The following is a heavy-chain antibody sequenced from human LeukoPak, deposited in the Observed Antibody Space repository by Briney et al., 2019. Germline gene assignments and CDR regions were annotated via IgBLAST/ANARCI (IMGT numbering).Heavy chain of an antibody. V-gene: IGHV4-59*08. D-gene: IGHD5-12*01. CDR3: ARQDGYSGYDGGFDS. CDR1: GGSISGYY. Sequence: SEALSLTCTVSGGSISGYYWSWIRQPPGKGLEWIGYIYYSGSTKYNPSLKSRVTISVDTSKNQFSLKLSSVTAADTAVYYCARQDGYSGYDGGFDSWGQGTLVTVSS. CDR2: IYYSGST. J-gene: IGHJ4*02.